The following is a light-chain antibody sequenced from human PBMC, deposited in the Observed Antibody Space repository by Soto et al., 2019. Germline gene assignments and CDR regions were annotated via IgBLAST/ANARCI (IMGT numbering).Light chain of an antibody. CDR1: SSDVGSYNL. J-gene: IGLJ2*01. CDR3: CSYAGSSTLV. V-gene: IGLV2-23*01. CDR2: EGS. Sequence: QSALTQPASVSGSPGQSITISCTGTSSDVGSYNLVSWYQQHPGKAPKLMIYEGSKRPSGVSNRFSGSKSGNTASLRISGLQADDEADYYCCSYAGSSTLVFGGGTKLTVL.